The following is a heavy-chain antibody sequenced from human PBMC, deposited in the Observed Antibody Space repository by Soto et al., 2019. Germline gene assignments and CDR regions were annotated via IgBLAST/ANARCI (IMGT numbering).Heavy chain of an antibody. V-gene: IGHV3-9*01. J-gene: IGHJ4*02. CDR1: GFTFDDYA. CDR2: ISWSGGSI. Sequence: EVQLVESGGDLVQPGRSLRLSCAASGFTFDDYAMHWVRQAPGKGLEWVSGISWSGGSIGYADSVKGRFTISRDNAKNSLYLQMNTLRAEDTALYYCAKDMGSVWGYGVNFDYWGQGTLVTVSS. D-gene: IGHD5-18*01. CDR3: AKDMGSVWGYGVNFDY.